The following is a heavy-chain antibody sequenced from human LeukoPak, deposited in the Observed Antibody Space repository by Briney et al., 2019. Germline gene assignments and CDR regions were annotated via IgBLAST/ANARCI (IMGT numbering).Heavy chain of an antibody. CDR2: ITSDGGSI. CDR3: VKRYCCDSSRYYYPY. J-gene: IGHJ4*02. Sequence: GGSLRLSCSASGFLLSDYPMHWVPEAPGKGLEYVSGITSDGGSIYYADSVRGIYHIPRHNHKNTLSLQIKYVRSEDTFVLHCVKRYCCDSSRYYYPYWGQETLVTVSS. D-gene: IGHD3-22*01. CDR1: GFLLSDYP. V-gene: IGHV3-64*03.